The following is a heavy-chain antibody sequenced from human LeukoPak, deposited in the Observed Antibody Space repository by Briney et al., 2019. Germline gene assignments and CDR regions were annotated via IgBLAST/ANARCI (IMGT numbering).Heavy chain of an antibody. D-gene: IGHD6-13*01. CDR1: GGSFSGYY. Sequence: SETLSLTCAVYGGSFSGYYWSWIRQPPGKGLEWIGEINHSGSTNYNPSLKSRVTISVDTSKNQFSLKLSSVTAADTAVYYCARGSRAAAGDNWFDPWGQGTLDTVSS. CDR3: ARGSRAAAGDNWFDP. J-gene: IGHJ5*02. V-gene: IGHV4-34*01. CDR2: INHSGST.